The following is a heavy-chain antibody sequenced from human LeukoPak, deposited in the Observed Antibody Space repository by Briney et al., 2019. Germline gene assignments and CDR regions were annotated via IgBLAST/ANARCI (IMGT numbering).Heavy chain of an antibody. J-gene: IGHJ4*02. CDR1: GFTFSSYS. CDR2: TSSDLNVK. CDR3: AREGYYGSGSPPSSYFDY. D-gene: IGHD3-10*01. Sequence: PGGSPRLSCAASGFTFSSYSMNWVRQAPGKGLEWVAVTSSDLNVKLYADSVKGRFTISRDNSRSTLYLQMNSLRPEDTAIYYCAREGYYGSGSPPSSYFDYWGQGTLVTVSS. V-gene: IGHV3-30*03.